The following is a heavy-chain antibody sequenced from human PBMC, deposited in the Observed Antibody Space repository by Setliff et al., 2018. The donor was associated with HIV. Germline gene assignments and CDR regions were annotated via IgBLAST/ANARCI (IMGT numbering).Heavy chain of an antibody. Sequence: SETLSLTCTVSGGSISSSSYYWGWIRQPPGKGLEWIGSIYYSGSTNYNPSLRSRVTISVDTSENQFSLKLSSVTAADTAVYYCATRYCSSTSCYASDAFDIWGQGTMVTVS. V-gene: IGHV4-39*07. CDR3: ATRYCSSTSCYASDAFDI. J-gene: IGHJ3*02. CDR2: IYYSGST. D-gene: IGHD2-2*01. CDR1: GGSISSSSYY.